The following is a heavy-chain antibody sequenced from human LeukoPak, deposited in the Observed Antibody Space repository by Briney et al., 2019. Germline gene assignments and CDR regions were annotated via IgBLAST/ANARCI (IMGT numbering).Heavy chain of an antibody. D-gene: IGHD3-3*01. CDR3: ASAHAHDFWSGYYCDY. V-gene: IGHV1-69*05. CDR2: LIPLFGTA. J-gene: IGHJ4*02. CDR1: GRTYRSYD. Sequence: SVKVPYKASGRTYRSYDMSWVPHAPGQALEYMRELIPLFGTANYAQKFQGRVTIHTDESTSTAYMEVSSLRSEDTAVYYCASAHAHDFWSGYYCDYWGQGTLVAVCS.